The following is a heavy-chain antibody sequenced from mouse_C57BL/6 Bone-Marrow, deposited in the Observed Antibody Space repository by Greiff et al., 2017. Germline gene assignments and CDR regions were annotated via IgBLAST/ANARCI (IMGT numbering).Heavy chain of an antibody. Sequence: VQLQQSVAELVRPGASVKLSCTASGFNIKNTYMHWVKQRPEQGLEWIGRIDPANGNTKYAPKFQGKATITADTSSNTAYLQLSSLTSEDTAIYYCAPFYYGSSFRYWYFDVWGTGTTVTVPS. CDR1: GFNIKNTY. D-gene: IGHD1-1*01. CDR3: APFYYGSSFRYWYFDV. J-gene: IGHJ1*03. CDR2: IDPANGNT. V-gene: IGHV14-3*01.